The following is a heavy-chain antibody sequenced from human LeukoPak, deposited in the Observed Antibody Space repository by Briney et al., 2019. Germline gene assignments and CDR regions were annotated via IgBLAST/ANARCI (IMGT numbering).Heavy chain of an antibody. CDR2: VYTNGGT. CDR1: GASISNYY. V-gene: IGHV4-4*07. Sequence: NPSETLSLTCTVSGASISNYYWSWIRQPAGKGLEWIGRVYTNGGTNYNPSFKSRVTLSVDKSKNQFFLRLTSVTAADTAVYYCAGRDYWGKGTLVTVSS. D-gene: IGHD1-26*01. CDR3: AGRDY. J-gene: IGHJ4*02.